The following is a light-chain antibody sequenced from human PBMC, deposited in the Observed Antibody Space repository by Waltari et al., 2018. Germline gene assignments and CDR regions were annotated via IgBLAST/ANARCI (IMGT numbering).Light chain of an antibody. J-gene: IGKJ2*01. V-gene: IGKV1-33*01. Sequence: DIQMTQSPSTLSASVGARVTITCQASQDIGKFLNWYQQKPGKAPKLVIYDAINLDAGVPSTFSGSRSGTQLVFTITSLQPEDIATYYCQQYESLPYTFAQGTKLDIK. CDR3: QQYESLPYT. CDR2: DAI. CDR1: QDIGKF.